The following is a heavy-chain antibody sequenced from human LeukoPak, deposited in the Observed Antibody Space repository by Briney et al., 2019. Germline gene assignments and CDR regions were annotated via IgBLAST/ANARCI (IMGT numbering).Heavy chain of an antibody. V-gene: IGHV3-23*01. CDR2: ISGSGGST. D-gene: IGHD3-10*01. CDR3: AKDAYYYGSGGGAFDI. Sequence: GGSLRLSCAASGFTFTNYAMSWVRQAPGKGLEWVSGISGSGGSTYYAASVKGRFTISRDDSKNTLFLQMNSLRAEDTAVYYCAKDAYYYGSGGGAFDIWGQGTMVTVSS. J-gene: IGHJ3*02. CDR1: GFTFTNYA.